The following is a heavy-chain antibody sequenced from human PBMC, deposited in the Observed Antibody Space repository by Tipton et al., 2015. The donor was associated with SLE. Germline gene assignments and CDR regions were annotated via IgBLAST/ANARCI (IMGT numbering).Heavy chain of an antibody. D-gene: IGHD1-26*01. Sequence: SLRLSCAASGFTFSNAWMSWVRQAPGKGLEWVGRIKSKTDGGTTDYAAPVKGRFTISRDDSKNTLYLQMNSLKTEDTAVYYCTTGTVSGSREEYAFDIWGQGTMVTVSS. V-gene: IGHV3-15*01. CDR3: TTGTVSGSREEYAFDI. CDR1: GFTFSNAW. J-gene: IGHJ3*02. CDR2: IKSKTDGGTT.